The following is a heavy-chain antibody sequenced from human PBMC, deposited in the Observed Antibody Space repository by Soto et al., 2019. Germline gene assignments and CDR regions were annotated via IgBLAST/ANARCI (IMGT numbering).Heavy chain of an antibody. CDR3: ARADYDFWSGYYRGHGMDV. CDR2: IYSGGST. J-gene: IGHJ6*02. D-gene: IGHD3-3*01. V-gene: IGHV3-53*01. CDR1: GFTVSSNY. Sequence: GGSLRLSCAASGFTVSSNYMSWVRQAPGKGLEWVSVIYSGGSTYYADSVKGRFTISRDNSKNTLYLQMNSLRAEDTAVYYCARADYDFWSGYYRGHGMDVWGQGTTVTVSS.